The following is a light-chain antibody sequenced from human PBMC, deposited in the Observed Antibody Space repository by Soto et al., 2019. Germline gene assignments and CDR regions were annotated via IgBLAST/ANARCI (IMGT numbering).Light chain of an antibody. CDR1: QDISSY. CDR2: AAS. V-gene: IGKV1-9*01. J-gene: IGKJ4*01. Sequence: DIQMTQSPSTLSASVGARVTITCRASQDISSYLAWYQQKPGRAPKLLIHAASILQSGVPSRFSGSGSETDFTLTINSLQPEDFATYYCQQLSGYPLTFGGGTKV. CDR3: QQLSGYPLT.